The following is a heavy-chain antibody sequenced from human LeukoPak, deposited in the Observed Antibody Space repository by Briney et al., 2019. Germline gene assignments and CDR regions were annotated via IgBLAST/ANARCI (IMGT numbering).Heavy chain of an antibody. CDR2: ISAYNGNT. D-gene: IGHD3-9*01. CDR3: ARDLPDYDILTGYLDY. Sequence: ASVKVSCKASGYTCTSYGISWVRQAPGQGLEWMGWISAYNGNTNYAQKLQGRVTMTTDTSTSTAYMELRSLRSDDTAVYYCARDLPDYDILTGYLDYWGQGTLVTVSS. CDR1: GYTCTSYG. J-gene: IGHJ4*02. V-gene: IGHV1-18*04.